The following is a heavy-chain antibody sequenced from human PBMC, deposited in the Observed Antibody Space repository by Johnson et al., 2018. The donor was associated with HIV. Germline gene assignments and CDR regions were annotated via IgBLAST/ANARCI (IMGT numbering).Heavy chain of an antibody. D-gene: IGHD6-19*01. Sequence: VQLVESGGGLVQPGGSLRLSCAASGFSFSDHYMDWVRQAPGKGLDWVGRTRNKANSYTTEYAASVKGRFIISRDDSKNTLYKQMNSLKTEDTAVYYGTIGGRTVAAFTGGAFDIWGQGTMVTVSS. CDR1: GFSFSDHY. V-gene: IGHV3-72*01. CDR3: TIGGRTVAAFTGGAFDI. CDR2: TRNKANSYTT. J-gene: IGHJ3*02.